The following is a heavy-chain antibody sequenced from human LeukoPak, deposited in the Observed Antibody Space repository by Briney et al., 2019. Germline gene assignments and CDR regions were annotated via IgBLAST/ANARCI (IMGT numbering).Heavy chain of an antibody. CDR2: INPADSLT. J-gene: IGHJ3*02. CDR3: ARHHSGSSFDI. V-gene: IGHV5-51*01. D-gene: IGHD3-10*01. Sequence: GESLKISCQASGYIFTSSLIGWVRQMPGEGLEWMGIINPADSLTRYSPSFQGQVTISADKSITTAYLQWSSLKASDTAMYYCARHHSGSSFDIWGQGTKVTVSS. CDR1: GYIFTSSL.